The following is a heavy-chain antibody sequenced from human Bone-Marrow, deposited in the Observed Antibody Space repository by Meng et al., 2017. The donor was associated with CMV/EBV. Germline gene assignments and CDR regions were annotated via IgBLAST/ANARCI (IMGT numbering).Heavy chain of an antibody. CDR3: ARVLDFWSGYYFDY. CDR1: GGSFSGYY. J-gene: IGHJ4*02. CDR2: IYYSGST. V-gene: IGHV4-59*01. Sequence: SETLSLTCAVYGGSFSGYYWSWIRQPPGKGLEWIGYIYYSGSTNYNPSLKSRVTISVDTSKNQFSLKLSSVTAADTAVYYCARVLDFWSGYYFDYWGQRTLVTVSS. D-gene: IGHD3-3*01.